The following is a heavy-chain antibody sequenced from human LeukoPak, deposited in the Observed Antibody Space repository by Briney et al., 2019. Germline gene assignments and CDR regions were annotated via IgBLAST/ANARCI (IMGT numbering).Heavy chain of an antibody. CDR2: IYPRDGST. Sequence: ASVKVSCKASGYTFTSNYIHWVRQALGQGLEWMGMIYPRDGSTSYAQKFQGRVTVTRDTSTSTVHMELSGLRSEDTAVYYCASPMTRYFDWYYWGQGTLVTVSS. J-gene: IGHJ4*02. CDR3: ASPMTRYFDWYY. D-gene: IGHD3-9*01. V-gene: IGHV1-46*01. CDR1: GYTFTSNY.